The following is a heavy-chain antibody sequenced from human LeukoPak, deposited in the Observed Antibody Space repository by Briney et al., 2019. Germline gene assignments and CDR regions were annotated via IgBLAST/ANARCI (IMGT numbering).Heavy chain of an antibody. CDR1: GYTFTSYY. CDR3: ARGSYYYDSSGYYRPLDPQPPFDY. J-gene: IGHJ4*02. CDR2: INPTGGST. V-gene: IGHV1-46*01. D-gene: IGHD3-22*01. Sequence: GASVKVSCKASGYTFTSYYMHWVRQAPGQGLEWMGLINPTGGSTGYAQKFQGRVTMTRDMSTSTEYMELSSLRSEDTAVYYCARGSYYYDSSGYYRPLDPQPPFDYWGQGTLVTVSS.